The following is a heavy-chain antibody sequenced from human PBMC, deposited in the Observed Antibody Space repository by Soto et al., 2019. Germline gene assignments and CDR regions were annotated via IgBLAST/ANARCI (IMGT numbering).Heavy chain of an antibody. V-gene: IGHV3-23*01. J-gene: IGHJ6*02. D-gene: IGHD3-22*01. Sequence: GGSLRLSCAASGFTFSSYAMSWVRQAPGKGLEWVSAISGSGGSTYYADSVKGRFTISRDNSKNTLYLQMNSLRAEDTAVYYCAKADSSGYYPFNYYYGMDVWGQGTTVTVSS. CDR2: ISGSGGST. CDR3: AKADSSGYYPFNYYYGMDV. CDR1: GFTFSSYA.